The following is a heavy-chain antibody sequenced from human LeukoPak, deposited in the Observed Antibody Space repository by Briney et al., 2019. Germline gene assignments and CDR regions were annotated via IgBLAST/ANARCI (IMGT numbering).Heavy chain of an antibody. D-gene: IGHD6-13*01. V-gene: IGHV3-64*02. CDR1: GFTFSTYS. J-gene: IGHJ4*02. CDR2: ITSNGGRT. CDR3: ARGGHSTSCFGC. Sequence: GGSLRLSCAASGFTFSTYSMHSVRQAPGKGLECVSAITSNGGRTYYADYVKGRFTIFRDNSKNTVYLQMGSLRAEDMAMYYCARGGHSTSCFGCWGQGTLVTVSS.